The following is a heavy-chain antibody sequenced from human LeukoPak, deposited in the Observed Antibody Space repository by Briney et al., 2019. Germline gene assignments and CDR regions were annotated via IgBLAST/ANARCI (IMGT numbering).Heavy chain of an antibody. CDR1: GFTFSSYA. CDR2: ISSNGGST. J-gene: IGHJ4*02. CDR3: AKDKRDFNVLYYFDY. D-gene: IGHD3-3*01. V-gene: IGHV3-64*01. Sequence: PGGSLRLSCAASGFTFSSYAMHWVRQAPGKGLEYVSAISSNGGSTYYANSVKGRFTISRDNSKNTLFLVMDSLRPEDTALYYCAKDKRDFNVLYYFDYWGQGALVTVSS.